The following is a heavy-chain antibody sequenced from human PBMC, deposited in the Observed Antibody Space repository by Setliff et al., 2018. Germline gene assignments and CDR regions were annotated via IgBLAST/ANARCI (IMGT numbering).Heavy chain of an antibody. V-gene: IGHV4-61*01. Sequence: PSETLSLTCAVSGYSISSGYHWNWIRQPPGKGLEWIGYXGXNXXTHYNPSLNSRVTMSVDTSKNQFSPKLTSVSAADTAVYYCARWGENSGRPDWRAFDIWGQGTMVTVSS. CDR1: GYSISSGYH. D-gene: IGHD1-26*01. CDR3: ARWGENSGRPDWRAFDI. CDR2: XGXNXXT. J-gene: IGHJ3*02.